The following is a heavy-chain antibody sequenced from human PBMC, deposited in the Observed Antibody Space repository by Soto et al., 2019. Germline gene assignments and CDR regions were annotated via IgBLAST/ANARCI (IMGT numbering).Heavy chain of an antibody. CDR3: AKDYGDDVGYFFDP. V-gene: IGHV3-23*01. J-gene: IGHJ5*02. CDR1: GFTFISYA. CDR2: ISGSGGNT. D-gene: IGHD4-17*01. Sequence: GGSLRLSCAASGFTFISYAMSWVRQAPGKGLEWVSGISGSGGNTYYADSVKGRFTISRDNSKNTVYLQMNSLRAEDTAVYYCAKDYGDDVGYFFDPRGQGTLVTVSA.